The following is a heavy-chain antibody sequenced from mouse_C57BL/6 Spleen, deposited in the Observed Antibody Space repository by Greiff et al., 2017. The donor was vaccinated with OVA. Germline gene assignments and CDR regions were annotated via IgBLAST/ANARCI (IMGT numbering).Heavy chain of an antibody. J-gene: IGHJ1*03. CDR2: INPNNGGT. CDR3: ARLKGNLWYFDV. Sequence: VQLKQSGPELVKPGASVKIPCKASGYTFTDYNMDWVKQSHGKSLEWIGDINPNNGGTIYNQKFKGKATLTVDKSSSTAYMELRSLTSEDTAVYYCARLKGNLWYFDVWGTGTTVTVSS. D-gene: IGHD2-1*01. V-gene: IGHV1-18*01. CDR1: GYTFTDYN.